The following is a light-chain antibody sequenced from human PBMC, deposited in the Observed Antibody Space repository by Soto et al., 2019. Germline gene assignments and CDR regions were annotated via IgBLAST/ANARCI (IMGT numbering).Light chain of an antibody. CDR3: QQCSHWPSVT. Sequence: EIVLTQSQVTLSLSPGERAPLSCLASQSVSSNLAWYQQKPGQAPRLLIYGASTRATGIPARFSGSGSGIEFTLTISSLQPEDFAVYYCQQCSHWPSVTFGQGTRLQI. CDR1: QSVSSN. CDR2: GAS. V-gene: IGKV3-11*01. J-gene: IGKJ5*01.